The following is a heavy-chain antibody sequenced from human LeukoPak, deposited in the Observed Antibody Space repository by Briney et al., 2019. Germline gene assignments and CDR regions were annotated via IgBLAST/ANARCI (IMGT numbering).Heavy chain of an antibody. CDR2: IVVGSGNT. V-gene: IGHV1-58*02. D-gene: IGHD1-26*01. CDR3: AACYSGSYFGAFDI. Sequence: ASVKVSCKASGFTFTSSAMQWVRQARGQRLEWIGWIVVGSGNTNYAQKFQERVTITRAMSTSTAYMELSSLRSEDTAVYYCAACYSGSYFGAFDIWGQGTMVTVSS. J-gene: IGHJ3*02. CDR1: GFTFTSSA.